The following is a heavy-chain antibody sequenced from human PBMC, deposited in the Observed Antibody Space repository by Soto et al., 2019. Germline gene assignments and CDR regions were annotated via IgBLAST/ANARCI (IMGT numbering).Heavy chain of an antibody. CDR3: ARSLTEGYCTITCCYTRPLYGMDV. CDR1: GYTFSGYY. J-gene: IGHJ6*02. CDR2: INPNSGGT. D-gene: IGHD2-2*02. Sequence: QEQLVQSGAEVKKPGASVKVSCKASGYTFSGYYIHWLRQAPGQGLEWMGWINPNSGGTNYAQKFQGRVTVTRDTPISTAYMELSRLTSDDTAVYYCARSLTEGYCTITCCYTRPLYGMDVWGQGTTVTVSS. V-gene: IGHV1-2*02.